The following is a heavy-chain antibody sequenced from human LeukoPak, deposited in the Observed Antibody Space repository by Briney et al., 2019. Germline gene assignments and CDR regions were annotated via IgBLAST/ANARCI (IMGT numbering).Heavy chain of an antibody. J-gene: IGHJ4*02. V-gene: IGHV3-23*01. D-gene: IGHD3-3*01. Sequence: GGSLRLSCAASGFTVSSNYMSWVRQAPGKGLEWVSAISGSGGSTYYADSVKGRFTISRHNSKNTLYLQMNSLRAEDTAVYYCAKDQGGVLRFLEWLPSDFDHWGQGTLVTVSS. CDR3: AKDQGGVLRFLEWLPSDFDH. CDR2: ISGSGGST. CDR1: GFTVSSNY.